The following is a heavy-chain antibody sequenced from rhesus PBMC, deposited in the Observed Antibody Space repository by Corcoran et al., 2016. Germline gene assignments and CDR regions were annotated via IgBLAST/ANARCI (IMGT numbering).Heavy chain of an antibody. J-gene: IGHJ4*01. CDR2: INSGGGST. CDR3: AKDTPLYYYSGSYPFDY. CDR1: GFTFSSYG. Sequence: EVQLVETGGGLVQPGGSLKLSCAASGFTFSSYGTSWVRQAPGNGLEWVSAINSGGGSTYYAESVKGRFTISRDNSKNTLSLQMNSLRAEDTAVYYCAKDTPLYYYSGSYPFDYWGQGVLVTVSS. D-gene: IGHD3-16*01. V-gene: IGHV3S5*01.